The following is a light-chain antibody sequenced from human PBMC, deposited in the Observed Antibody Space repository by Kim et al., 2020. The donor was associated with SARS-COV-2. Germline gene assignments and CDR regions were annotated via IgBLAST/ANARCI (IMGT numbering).Light chain of an antibody. CDR1: RSNIGSNY. CDR2: ENY. Sequence: QSVLTQPPSVSGTPGQRVTISCSGSRSNIGSNYVYWYQQLPGAAPKLLIYENYQRPSGVPDRFSGSKSGTSASLAISGLRSEDEADYYCAAWYDSLSVHYVFGTGTKVTVL. J-gene: IGLJ1*01. V-gene: IGLV1-47*01. CDR3: AAWYDSLSVHYV.